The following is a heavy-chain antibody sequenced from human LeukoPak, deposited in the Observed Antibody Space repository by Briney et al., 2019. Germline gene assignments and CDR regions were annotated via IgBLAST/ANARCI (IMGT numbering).Heavy chain of an antibody. V-gene: IGHV3-23*01. CDR3: AVMHRYYDGSGYWVQ. CDR2: ISNSGSNT. D-gene: IGHD3-22*01. CDR1: GFTFTNYG. Sequence: GGSLRLSCAASGFTFTNYGMNWARQAPGKGLEWVSSISNSGSNTHYADAVKGRFTISRDTSKNTLYLQMNSLRAEDTAVYYCAVMHRYYDGSGYWVQWGQGTLVTVSS. J-gene: IGHJ4*02.